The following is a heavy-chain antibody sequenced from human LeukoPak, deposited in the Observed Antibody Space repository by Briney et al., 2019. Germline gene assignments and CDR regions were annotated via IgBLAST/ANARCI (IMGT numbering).Heavy chain of an antibody. CDR3: ARGVYYASGQYYFDY. V-gene: IGHV4-31*03. D-gene: IGHD3-10*01. CDR2: IYYSGST. Sequence: PSQTLSLTCTVSGGSISSGGYYWSWIRQHPGKGLEWIGYIYYSGSTYYNPSLKSRVTISVDTSKNQFSLKLSSVTAADTAVYYCARGVYYASGQYYFDYWGQGTLVTVSS. CDR1: GGSISSGGYY. J-gene: IGHJ4*02.